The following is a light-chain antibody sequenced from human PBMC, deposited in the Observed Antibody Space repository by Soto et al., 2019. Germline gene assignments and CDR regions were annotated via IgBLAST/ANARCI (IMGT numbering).Light chain of an antibody. CDR2: KAS. Sequence: DIRMTQSPATLSASVGDRVTITCRASQSIITSLAWYQQKPGKAPKLLIYKASTLQSGVPSRFSGSGSGTEFLITISMLQPDDFATYCCHRGNRHPRTFGQGTKADI. V-gene: IGKV1-5*03. J-gene: IGKJ1*01. CDR3: HRGNRHPRT. CDR1: QSIITS.